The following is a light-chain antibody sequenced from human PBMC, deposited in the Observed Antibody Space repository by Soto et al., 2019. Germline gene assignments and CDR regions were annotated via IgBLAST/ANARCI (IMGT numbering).Light chain of an antibody. V-gene: IGLV7-46*01. Sequence: QAVVTQEPSLTVSPGGTVTLTCGSSTGAVTSGHYPYWFQQKPGQAPRTLIYDTSNKHSWTPARFSGSLLGGKSALTLSGAQSEDEAEYYCLLSYGGARRSWVFGGGTKLTVL. CDR2: DTS. CDR3: LLSYGGARRSWV. CDR1: TGAVTSGHY. J-gene: IGLJ3*02.